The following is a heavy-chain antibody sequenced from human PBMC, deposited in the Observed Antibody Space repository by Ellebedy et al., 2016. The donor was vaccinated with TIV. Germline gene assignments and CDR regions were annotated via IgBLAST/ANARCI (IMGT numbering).Heavy chain of an antibody. CDR2: ISYHGETK. J-gene: IGHJ4*02. Sequence: GESLKISCAATRFIFSNYGMHWVRQAPGKGLEWVAVISYHGETKYYADSLKGRFTISRDNSKNTLFLQLNSLRPEDTAVYYCARERDYGDLALGTRFDYWGQGTLVTVSS. CDR3: ARERDYGDLALGTRFDY. D-gene: IGHD4-17*01. CDR1: RFIFSNYG. V-gene: IGHV3-30*19.